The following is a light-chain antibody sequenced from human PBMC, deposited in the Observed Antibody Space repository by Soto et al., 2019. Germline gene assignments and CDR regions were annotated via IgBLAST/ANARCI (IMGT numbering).Light chain of an antibody. CDR3: QQYSADRT. J-gene: IGKJ1*01. CDR2: DDS. V-gene: IGKV1-5*01. CDR1: QTINRW. Sequence: DIQMTQSPSTLSASVGDRVTITCRASQTINRWLAWYQQREGRAPTLLIYDDSTLESGAPSRFSGSGSGTEFTLTISNLQPDDFATYFCQQYSADRTFGQGTKVDIK.